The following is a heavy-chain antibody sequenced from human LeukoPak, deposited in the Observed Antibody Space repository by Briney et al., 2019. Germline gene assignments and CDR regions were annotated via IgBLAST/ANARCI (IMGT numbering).Heavy chain of an antibody. CDR2: ISYDGSNE. V-gene: IGHV3-30*07. CDR3: ATTNEDYGDNSFDP. J-gene: IGHJ5*02. Sequence: SGGSLRLSCAASGFTFSSYTMHWVRQAPGKGLEWVAVISYDGSNEYYADSVKGRFTISRDNSKNTLYLQMNSLRAEDTAVYYCATTNEDYGDNSFDPWGQGTLVTVSS. CDR1: GFTFSSYT. D-gene: IGHD4-17*01.